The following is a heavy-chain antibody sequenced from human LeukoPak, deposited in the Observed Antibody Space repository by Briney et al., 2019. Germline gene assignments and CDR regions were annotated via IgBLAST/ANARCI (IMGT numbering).Heavy chain of an antibody. CDR2: ISSSSSYI. CDR3: ARGGGGIESDFLYYFDC. CDR1: GFTFSRFS. Sequence: GGSLRLSCAASGFTFSRFSMNWARQARGKRLEWVSSISSSSSYIYYADQVTGRFTISSDQAKNSLYLQLNSLRAHDTAVFYCARGGGGIESDFLYYFDCCVQGALATVCS. D-gene: IGHD4-23*01. V-gene: IGHV3-21*01. J-gene: IGHJ4*02.